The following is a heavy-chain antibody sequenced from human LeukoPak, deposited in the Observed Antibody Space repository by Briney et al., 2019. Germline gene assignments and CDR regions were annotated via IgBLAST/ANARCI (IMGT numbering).Heavy chain of an antibody. V-gene: IGHV3-74*01. CDR1: GFTFSSHW. CDR3: ARDVGGAYYRWFDP. Sequence: GGSLRLSCAASGFTFSSHWMHWVRQALGKGLVWVSRINSDGDSTSYADSVKGRFTISRDNAKNTLYLQMNSLRAEDTAVYYCARDVGGAYYRWFDPWGQGTLVTVSS. J-gene: IGHJ5*02. CDR2: INSDGDST. D-gene: IGHD2-15*01.